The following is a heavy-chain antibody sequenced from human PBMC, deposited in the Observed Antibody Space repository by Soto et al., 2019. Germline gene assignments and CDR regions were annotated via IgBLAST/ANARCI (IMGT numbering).Heavy chain of an antibody. CDR1: GGFLSESY. V-gene: IGHV4-34*01. D-gene: IGHD2-8*01. Sequence: SETLSLTCAVYGGFLSESYWTWIRQPPGKGLEWIGEINHVGGTNYNPSLKSRVTMSVDTSQNQFSLRLISVTAADTAMYFCVRIPYQLHSSVLWLEPCGQGTPVTVGS. CDR3: VRIPYQLHSSVLWLEP. J-gene: IGHJ5*02. CDR2: INHVGGT.